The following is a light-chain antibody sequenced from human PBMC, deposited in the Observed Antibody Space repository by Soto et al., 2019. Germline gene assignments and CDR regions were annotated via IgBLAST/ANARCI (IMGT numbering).Light chain of an antibody. V-gene: IGLV1-40*01. Sequence: QAVVTQPPSVSGAPGQRVTISCTGGSSNIGAGYDVHWYQQVTGTAPKLLIYVNNNRPSGVPDRFSGSKSGTSASLVITGLQAEDEADYYCQSYDSSLSASVFGGGTQLTVL. CDR2: VNN. CDR3: QSYDSSLSASV. CDR1: SSNIGAGYD. J-gene: IGLJ3*02.